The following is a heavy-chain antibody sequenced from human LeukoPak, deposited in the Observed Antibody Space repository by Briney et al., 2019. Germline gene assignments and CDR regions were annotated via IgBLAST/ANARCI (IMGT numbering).Heavy chain of an antibody. Sequence: PGGSLRLSCAASGFTFSSYEMNWVRQAPGKGLEWVSYISSSGSTIYYADSVEGRFTISRDNAKNSLYLQMNSLRAEDTAVYYCARGLGYCSSTSCYRLLLSYWGQGTLVTVSS. V-gene: IGHV3-48*03. CDR1: GFTFSSYE. D-gene: IGHD2-2*01. J-gene: IGHJ4*02. CDR2: ISSSGSTI. CDR3: ARGLGYCSSTSCYRLLLSY.